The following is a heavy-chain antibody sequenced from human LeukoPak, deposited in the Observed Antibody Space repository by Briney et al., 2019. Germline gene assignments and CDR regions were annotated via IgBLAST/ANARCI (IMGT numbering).Heavy chain of an antibody. Sequence: GGSLRLSCVAPGSSFSSYAMSWVRQAPGKGLEWVSAITVSGSSTYYLDSVKGRFTISRDNSWNTLYLQMNSLRAEDTAVYYCARDVGVDYLFDYWGQGTLVTVSS. CDR3: ARDVGVDYLFDY. V-gene: IGHV3-23*01. J-gene: IGHJ4*02. D-gene: IGHD2/OR15-2a*01. CDR2: ITVSGSST. CDR1: GSSFSSYA.